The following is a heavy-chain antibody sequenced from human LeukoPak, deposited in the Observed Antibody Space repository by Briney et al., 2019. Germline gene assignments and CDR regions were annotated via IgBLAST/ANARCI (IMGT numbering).Heavy chain of an antibody. D-gene: IGHD4-17*01. CDR2: IYYSGST. J-gene: IGHJ4*02. CDR3: ARGIYGDYPPFDY. V-gene: IGHV4-31*03. CDR1: GGSLSSGGYY. Sequence: SETLSLTCTVSGGSLSSGGYYWSWIRQHPGKGLEWIEYIYYSGSTYYNPSLKSRVTISVDTSKNQFSLKLSSVTAADTAVYYCARGIYGDYPPFDYWGQGTLVTVSS.